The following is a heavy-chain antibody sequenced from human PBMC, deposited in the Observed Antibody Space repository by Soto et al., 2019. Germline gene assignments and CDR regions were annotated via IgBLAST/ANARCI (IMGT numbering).Heavy chain of an antibody. J-gene: IGHJ4*02. D-gene: IGHD4-17*01. V-gene: IGHV3-23*01. Sequence: EVQLLESGGGLVQPGGSLRLSCAASGFTFSSHAMSWVRQAPGKGLEWVSAISGSGGSTYYSASVKGRFTISRDNSKNTLYRQMNGLRAEDTAVYYCAKDRGTVTTVTLFDYWGQGTLVTVSS. CDR1: GFTFSSHA. CDR3: AKDRGTVTTVTLFDY. CDR2: ISGSGGST.